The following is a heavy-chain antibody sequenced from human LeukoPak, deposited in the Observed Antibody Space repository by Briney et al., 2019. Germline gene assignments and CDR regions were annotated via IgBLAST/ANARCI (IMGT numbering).Heavy chain of an antibody. V-gene: IGHV4-30-4*08. D-gene: IGHD4-17*01. CDR2: IYYSGST. Sequence: PSQTQSLTCTVSGGSISSGDYYWSWIRQPPGKGLEWIGYIYYSGSTYYNPSLKSRVTISVDTSKNQFSLKLSSVTAADTAVYYCARDRYGDYVIDYWGQGTLVTVSS. CDR1: GGSISSGDYY. CDR3: ARDRYGDYVIDY. J-gene: IGHJ4*02.